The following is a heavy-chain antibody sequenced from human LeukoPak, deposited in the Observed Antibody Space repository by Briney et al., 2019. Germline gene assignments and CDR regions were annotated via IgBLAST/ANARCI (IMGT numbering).Heavy chain of an antibody. J-gene: IGHJ4*02. Sequence: GGSLRLSCAASGFTFDDYAMHWVRQAPGKGLEWVSGISWNSGSIGYADSVKGRFTISRDNAKNSLYLQMNSLRAEDTALYYCAKDGIAVAGYYFDYWGQGTLVTVSS. V-gene: IGHV3-9*01. CDR1: GFTFDDYA. CDR2: ISWNSGSI. D-gene: IGHD6-19*01. CDR3: AKDGIAVAGYYFDY.